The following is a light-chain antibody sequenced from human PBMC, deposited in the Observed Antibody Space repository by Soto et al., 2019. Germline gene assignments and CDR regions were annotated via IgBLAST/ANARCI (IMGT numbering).Light chain of an antibody. J-gene: IGKJ1*01. Sequence: DIQMTQSPSSLSASVGGRVTITCRAGQDISNYLAWYQQKPGKVPKLLIYAASTLQSGVPSRFSGSGYGTDFTLTISSLQPEDVATYYCQKYNSAPPTFGQGTKVEIK. CDR2: AAS. CDR1: QDISNY. CDR3: QKYNSAPPT. V-gene: IGKV1-27*01.